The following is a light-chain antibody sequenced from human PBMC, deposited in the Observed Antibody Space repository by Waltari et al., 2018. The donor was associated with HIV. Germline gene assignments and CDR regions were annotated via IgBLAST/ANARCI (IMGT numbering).Light chain of an antibody. J-gene: IGKJ2*01. CDR2: DAS. V-gene: IGKV1-33*01. CDR3: QPYDNLPRQYT. CDR1: QDIINH. Sequence: EIQMTQSPSSLSASAGQRVTMSCQASQDIINHLTWYQQIPGKAPKLLIYDASNLETGVPSRFSGSGSATDFTLTINCLQPEDIATYYCQPYDNLPRQYTFGQGTKLEIK.